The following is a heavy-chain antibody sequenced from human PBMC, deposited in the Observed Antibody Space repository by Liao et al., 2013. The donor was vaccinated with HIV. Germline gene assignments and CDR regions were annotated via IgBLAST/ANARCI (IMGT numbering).Heavy chain of an antibody. CDR2: ISYSGST. V-gene: IGHV4-30-4*08. J-gene: IGHJ4*02. CDR3: ARGNPRFCSGGTCYSVYDS. CDR1: GGSISSGDYF. D-gene: IGHD2-21*01. Sequence: QVQLQESGPGLVKPSQTLSLTCSVSGGSISSGDYFWSWIRQPPGKGLEWIGYISYSGSTYYKPSLKSRVTMSVDSSNNQFSLSLTSMTAADTAVYFCARGNPRFCSGGTCYSVYDSWGQGTLVTVSS.